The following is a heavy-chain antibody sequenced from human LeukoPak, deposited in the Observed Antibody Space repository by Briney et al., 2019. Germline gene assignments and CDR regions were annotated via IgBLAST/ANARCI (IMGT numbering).Heavy chain of an antibody. CDR2: ISYDGSNK. D-gene: IGHD6-19*01. Sequence: PGGSLRLSCAASGFTFSSYAMHWVRQGPGKGLEWVAVISYDGSNKYYADSVKGRFTISRDNSKNTLYLQMNSLRAEDTAVYYCARDNLQWLALDYWGQGTLVTVSS. CDR3: ARDNLQWLALDY. J-gene: IGHJ4*02. V-gene: IGHV3-30*04. CDR1: GFTFSSYA.